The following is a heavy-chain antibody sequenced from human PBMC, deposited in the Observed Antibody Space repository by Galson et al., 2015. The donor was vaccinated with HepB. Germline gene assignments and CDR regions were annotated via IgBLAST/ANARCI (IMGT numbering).Heavy chain of an antibody. CDR1: GFTFTSSA. Sequence: SVKVSCKASGFTFTSSAMQWVRQARGQRLEWIGWIVVGSGNTNYAQKFQERVTITRDMSTSTAYMELSSLRSEDTAVYYCAAGGYDFWSGYYTFDYWGQGTLVTVSS. D-gene: IGHD3-3*01. CDR2: IVVGSGNT. J-gene: IGHJ4*02. V-gene: IGHV1-58*02. CDR3: AAGGYDFWSGYYTFDY.